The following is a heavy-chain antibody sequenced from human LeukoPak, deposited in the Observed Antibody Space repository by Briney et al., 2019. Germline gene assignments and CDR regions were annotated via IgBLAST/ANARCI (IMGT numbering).Heavy chain of an antibody. V-gene: IGHV1-69*13. D-gene: IGHD2-2*01. Sequence: GASVKVSCKASGGSFNSYSFSWVRQAPGQGLEWMGRINLIFGTPNYAQNFQGRVTITADESTSTAYMELSSLRSEDTAVYYCARDLEHCRNIICSNSAYWGQGTLVTVSS. CDR1: GGSFNSYS. CDR3: ARDLEHCRNIICSNSAY. CDR2: INLIFGTP. J-gene: IGHJ4*02.